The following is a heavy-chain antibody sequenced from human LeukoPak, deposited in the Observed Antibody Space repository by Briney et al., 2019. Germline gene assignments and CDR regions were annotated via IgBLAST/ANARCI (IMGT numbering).Heavy chain of an antibody. J-gene: IGHJ4*02. CDR1: GFIFRKTY. Sequence: GGSLRLSCATSGFIFRKTYMTWVRQAPGKGLEWVGRIKTKTDGETADYAAPVKGRFTLSRDDSKDTLYLQMDSLKTEDTGVYFCATVDHFDGGGYGSFWGRGSRVTVSS. CDR3: ATVDHFDGGGYGSF. V-gene: IGHV3-15*01. D-gene: IGHD2-15*01. CDR2: IKTKTDGETA.